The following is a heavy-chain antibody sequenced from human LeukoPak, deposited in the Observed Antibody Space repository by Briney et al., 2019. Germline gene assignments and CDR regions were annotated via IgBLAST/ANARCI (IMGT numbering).Heavy chain of an antibody. V-gene: IGHV3-21*01. Sequence: GGSLRLSCAASGFTFSSYSMNWVRQAPGKGLEWVSSISSSSSYIYYADSVKGRFTISRDNAKNSLYLQMNSLRAEDTAVYYCARDGYRRPSISDYWGQGTLVTVSS. CDR2: ISSSSSYI. CDR3: ARDGYRRPSISDY. CDR1: GFTFSSYS. J-gene: IGHJ4*02. D-gene: IGHD5-12*01.